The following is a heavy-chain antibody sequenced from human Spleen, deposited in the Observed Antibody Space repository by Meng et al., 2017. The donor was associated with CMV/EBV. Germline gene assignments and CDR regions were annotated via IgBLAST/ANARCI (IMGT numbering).Heavy chain of an antibody. CDR3: AKDDSAYFDFRSGYSTPPDY. CDR2: IRYDGNNK. Sequence: GESLKISCAASGFSFGSYGMQWVRQAPGKGLEWVAFIRYDGNNKEYGDSVKGRFTVSRDNSKNMVYLQMNSLRAEVTAVYYCAKDDSAYFDFRSGYSTPPDYWGQGTLVTVSS. V-gene: IGHV3-30*02. D-gene: IGHD3-3*01. J-gene: IGHJ4*02. CDR1: GFSFGSYG.